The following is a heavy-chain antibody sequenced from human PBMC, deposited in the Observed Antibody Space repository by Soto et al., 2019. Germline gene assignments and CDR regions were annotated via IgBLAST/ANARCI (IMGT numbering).Heavy chain of an antibody. CDR3: AKVIYGGNPQYNFDY. V-gene: IGHV3-30*18. CDR1: GFTFSSYG. CDR2: ISYDGSNK. J-gene: IGHJ4*02. D-gene: IGHD4-17*01. Sequence: QVQLVESGGGVVQPGRSLRLSCAASGFTFSSYGMHWVRQAPGKGLEWVAVISYDGSNKYYADPVKGRFTISRDNSKNTLYLQMNSLRAEDTAVYYCAKVIYGGNPQYNFDYWGQGTLVTVSS.